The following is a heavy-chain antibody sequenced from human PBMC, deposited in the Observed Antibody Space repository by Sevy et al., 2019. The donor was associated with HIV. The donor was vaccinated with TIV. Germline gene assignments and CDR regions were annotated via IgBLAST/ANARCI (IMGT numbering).Heavy chain of an antibody. Sequence: ASVKVSCKASGGTFSSYAISWVRQAPGQGLEWMGGIIPIFGTANYAQKFQGRVTITADKSTSTAYMELSSLRSEDTAVYYCARVGWDYYDSSGYSGDAFDIWGQGTMVIVSS. J-gene: IGHJ3*02. CDR2: IIPIFGTA. CDR1: GGTFSSYA. V-gene: IGHV1-69*06. CDR3: ARVGWDYYDSSGYSGDAFDI. D-gene: IGHD3-22*01.